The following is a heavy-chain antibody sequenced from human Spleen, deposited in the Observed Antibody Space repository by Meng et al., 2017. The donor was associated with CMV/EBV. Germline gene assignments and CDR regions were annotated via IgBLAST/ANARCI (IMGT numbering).Heavy chain of an antibody. CDR1: GGYMTSGSYYY. J-gene: IGHJ4*02. V-gene: IGHV4-39*07. D-gene: IGHD6-19*01. Sequence: SGGYMTSGSYYYWGWIRQPPGKGLEWIGSVHSSGSTYYNPSLKYRVTISIDTSKNQFSLKVNSVTAADTAVYFCARERAGGWSDYFDYWGQGALVTVSS. CDR3: ARERAGGWSDYFDY. CDR2: VHSSGST.